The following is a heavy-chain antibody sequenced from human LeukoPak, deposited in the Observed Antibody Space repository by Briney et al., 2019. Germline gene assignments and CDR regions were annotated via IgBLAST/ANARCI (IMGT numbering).Heavy chain of an antibody. Sequence: PSETLSLSCTVSGGSISSYYWSWIRQPPGKGLEWIGYIYYSGSTNYNPSLKSRVTISVETSKNEFSLKLRSVTAADTAVYYCARVTGYRIEDYFDYWGQGTLVTVSS. J-gene: IGHJ4*02. CDR1: GGSISSYY. D-gene: IGHD6-13*01. V-gene: IGHV4-59*01. CDR2: IYYSGST. CDR3: ARVTGYRIEDYFDY.